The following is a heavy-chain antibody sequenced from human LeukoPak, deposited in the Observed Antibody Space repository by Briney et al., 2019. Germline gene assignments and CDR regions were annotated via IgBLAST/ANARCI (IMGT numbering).Heavy chain of an antibody. D-gene: IGHD6-19*01. CDR2: ISSSSSYI. Sequence: PGGSLRLSCAASGFTFSSYSMNWVRQAPEKGLERVSSISSSSSYIYYADSVKGRFTISRDNAKNSLYLQMNSLRAEDTAVYYCARDRGGSGWSKDYYGMDVWGQGTTVTVSS. CDR1: GFTFSSYS. J-gene: IGHJ6*02. V-gene: IGHV3-21*01. CDR3: ARDRGGSGWSKDYYGMDV.